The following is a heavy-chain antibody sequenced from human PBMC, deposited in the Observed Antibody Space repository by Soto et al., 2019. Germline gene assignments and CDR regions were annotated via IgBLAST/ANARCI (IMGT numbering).Heavy chain of an antibody. CDR1: GFTSGNYA. J-gene: IGHJ4*01. CDR3: AQADIFWVSFR. CDR2: ISGSGLIA. D-gene: IGHD2-21*01. V-gene: IGHV3-23*01. Sequence: PEGSLRLTCSISGFTSGNYAMNWVRQAPGKGLEWLSVISGSGLIAYYADSVKGRFTVSSDKPKSTVVLQLTNLTLEDTAIYYCAQADIFWVSFRWGHVTLVTVSS.